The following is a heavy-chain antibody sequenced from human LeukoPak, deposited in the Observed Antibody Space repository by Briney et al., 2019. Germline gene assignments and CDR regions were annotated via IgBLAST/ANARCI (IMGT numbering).Heavy chain of an antibody. V-gene: IGHV3-23*01. CDR1: GFTFSSYA. CDR2: ISGSGGST. CDR3: AKDSVTMIAPSHNWFDP. Sequence: PGGSLRLSCAASGFTFSSYAMSWVRQAPGKGLEWVSAISGSGGSTYYADSVKGRFTISRDNSKNTLYLQMNSLRAEDTAVYYCAKDSVTMIAPSHNWFDPWGQGTLVTVSS. D-gene: IGHD3-22*01. J-gene: IGHJ5*02.